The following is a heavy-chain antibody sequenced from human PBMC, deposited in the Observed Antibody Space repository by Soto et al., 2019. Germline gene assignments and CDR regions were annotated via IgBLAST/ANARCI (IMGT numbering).Heavy chain of an antibody. V-gene: IGHV3-33*01. J-gene: IGHJ4*02. CDR2: IWHDGKNK. CDR1: GFAFSDFG. CDR3: ARDPGQDEAMGY. Sequence: QVQVVESGGGVVQPGKSLRLSCAASGFAFSDFGMHWVRQAPAKGLEWVAVIWHDGKNKDYADYAKGRFTISRDNSRNILYLEMNSLRVEDTAVYYCARDPGQDEAMGYWGQGTLVTVSS.